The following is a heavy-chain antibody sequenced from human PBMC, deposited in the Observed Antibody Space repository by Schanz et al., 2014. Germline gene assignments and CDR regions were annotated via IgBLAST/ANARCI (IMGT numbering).Heavy chain of an antibody. J-gene: IGHJ4*02. CDR3: ARDDGGGYNQIDY. CDR1: GYTFTSFP. D-gene: IGHD5-12*01. Sequence: QVQLVQSGSELKKPGASVKVSCKASGYTFTSFPMNWVRQAPGQGLEWVGRINTNTGNPTYAQGFTGRFVFSLDTSVGTAYLQISSLKTEDTAVYYCARDDGGGYNQIDYWGQGALVTVSS. V-gene: IGHV7-4-1*02. CDR2: INTNTGNP.